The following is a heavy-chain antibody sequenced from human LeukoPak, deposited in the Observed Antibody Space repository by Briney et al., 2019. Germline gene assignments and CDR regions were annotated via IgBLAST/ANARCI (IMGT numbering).Heavy chain of an antibody. CDR3: ARDAGVGYFDY. CDR2: IYHSGST. D-gene: IGHD1-26*01. Sequence: PSETLSLTCAVSGGSISSGGYSWSWIRQPPGKGLEWIGYIYHSGSTYYNPSLKSRVTISVDRSKNQFSLKLSSVTAADTAVYYRARDAGVGYFDYWGQGTLVTVSS. CDR1: GGSISSGGYS. J-gene: IGHJ4*02. V-gene: IGHV4-30-2*01.